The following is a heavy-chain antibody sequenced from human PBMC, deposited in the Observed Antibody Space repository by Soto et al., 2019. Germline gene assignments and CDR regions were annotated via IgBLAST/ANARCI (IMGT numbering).Heavy chain of an antibody. CDR2: VSGYNGNT. J-gene: IGHJ5*01. Sequence: QVQLLAQSGSEVKKPGASVKVSCQASGYTFTNYGISWVRQAPGQGLEWMGWVSGYNGNTNYAQKLRGRVTMTTDTSTSTAYMELRTLRSDDTAVYYCARDEGSNGFDSWGQGTLVTVSS. D-gene: IGHD6-19*01. V-gene: IGHV1-18*04. CDR1: GYTFTNYG. CDR3: ARDEGSNGFDS.